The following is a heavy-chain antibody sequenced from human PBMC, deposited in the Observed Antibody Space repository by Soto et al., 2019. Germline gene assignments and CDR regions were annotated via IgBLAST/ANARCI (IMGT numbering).Heavy chain of an antibody. Sequence: SVKVSCKASGGTFSSHTFTWVRQAPGQGLEWVGRIIPILGIENYEQKLQGRVTITADKSTSTAYMELSSLRSDDTAMYFCARGAPDAFDIWGQGTMVTVSS. CDR2: IIPILGIE. CDR1: GGTFSSHT. V-gene: IGHV1-69*02. CDR3: ARGAPDAFDI. J-gene: IGHJ3*02.